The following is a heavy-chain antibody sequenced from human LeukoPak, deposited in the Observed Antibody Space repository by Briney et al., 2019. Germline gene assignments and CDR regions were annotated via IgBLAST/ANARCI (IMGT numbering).Heavy chain of an antibody. Sequence: PGGSLRLSCAASGFTFNSYVMNWVRQAPGEGLEWVSAISGSGGSTYYADSVKGRFTISRDNSKSTLYLQMNSLRAEDTAVYYCARVGATPPSPYYYYYGMDVWGQGTTVTVSS. V-gene: IGHV3-23*01. CDR1: GFTFNSYV. CDR2: ISGSGGST. J-gene: IGHJ6*02. D-gene: IGHD1-26*01. CDR3: ARVGATPPSPYYYYYGMDV.